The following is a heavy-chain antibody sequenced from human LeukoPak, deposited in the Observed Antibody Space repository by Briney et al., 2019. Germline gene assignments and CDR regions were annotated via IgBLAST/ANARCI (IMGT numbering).Heavy chain of an antibody. Sequence: GGSLRLSCAASGFTFSTYSMNWVRQAPGKGLKWVAVIWYDGSNEYCADSVKGRFTISRDNSKNTLYLQMNSLRAEDTAVYYCARDHEWGRAYFDYWGQGTLVTVSS. CDR2: IWYDGSNE. D-gene: IGHD1-26*01. V-gene: IGHV3-33*08. J-gene: IGHJ4*02. CDR1: GFTFSTYS. CDR3: ARDHEWGRAYFDY.